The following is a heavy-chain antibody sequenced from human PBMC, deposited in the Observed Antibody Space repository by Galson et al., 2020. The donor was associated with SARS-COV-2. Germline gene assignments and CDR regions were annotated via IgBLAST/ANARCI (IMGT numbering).Heavy chain of an antibody. CDR1: GGSISSSSYY. Sequence: SETLSLTCTVSGGSISSSSYYWGWIRQPPGKGLEWIGSIYYSGSTYYNPSLKSRVTISVDTSKNQFSLKLSSVTAADTAVYYCARTYCSGGSCYLGVFDIWGQGTMVTVSS. V-gene: IGHV4-39*01. D-gene: IGHD2-15*01. CDR2: IYYSGST. CDR3: ARTYCSGGSCYLGVFDI. J-gene: IGHJ3*02.